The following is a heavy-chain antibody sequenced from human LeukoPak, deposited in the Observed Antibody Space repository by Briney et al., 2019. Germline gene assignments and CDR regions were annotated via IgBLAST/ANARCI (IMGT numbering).Heavy chain of an antibody. CDR2: IYYSGST. V-gene: IGHV4-61*08. CDR3: ARGLYYDAFDI. J-gene: IGHJ3*02. Sequence: NPSETLSLTCTVSGGSISSGGYYWSWIRQHPGKGLEWIGYIYYSGSTNYNPSLKSRVTISVDTSKNQFSLKLSSVTAADTAVYYCARGLYYDAFDIWGQGTMVTVSS. CDR1: GGSISSGGYY. D-gene: IGHD3-16*01.